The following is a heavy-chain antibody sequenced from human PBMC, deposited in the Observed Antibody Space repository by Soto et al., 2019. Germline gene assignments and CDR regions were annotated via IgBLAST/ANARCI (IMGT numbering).Heavy chain of an antibody. V-gene: IGHV1-69*13. J-gene: IGHJ5*02. CDR1: GGTFSSYA. D-gene: IGHD3-3*01. CDR3: ARATYYDFWSGYEVWFDP. Sequence: ASVKVSCKTSGGTFSSYAISWVRQAPGQGLEWMGGIIPIFGTANYAQKFQGRVTITADESTSTAYMELSSLRSEDTAVYYCARATYYDFWSGYEVWFDPWGQGTLVTVPQ. CDR2: IIPIFGTA.